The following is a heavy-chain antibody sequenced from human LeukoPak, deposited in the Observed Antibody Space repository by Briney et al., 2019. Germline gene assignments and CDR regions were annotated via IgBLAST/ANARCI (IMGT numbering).Heavy chain of an antibody. Sequence: GASVKASCKASGYTFSNYGISWVRQAPGQGLEWMGWINPYNGNTNYPQKLQGRVTMTTDTSTSTAYMELRSLRSDDTAVYYCAREATYYDILTGYSNYYYMDVWGKGTTVTVSS. J-gene: IGHJ6*03. D-gene: IGHD3-9*01. CDR3: AREATYYDILTGYSNYYYMDV. CDR1: GYTFSNYG. CDR2: INPYNGNT. V-gene: IGHV1-18*01.